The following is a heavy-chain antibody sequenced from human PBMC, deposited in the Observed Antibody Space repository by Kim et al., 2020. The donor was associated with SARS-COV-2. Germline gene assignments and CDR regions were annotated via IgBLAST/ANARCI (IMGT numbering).Heavy chain of an antibody. V-gene: IGHV4-59*01. Sequence: ARTNSNPTLKSRGTISVDTSKNQFSLKLTSVSAADTAVYYCARTHNWFDPWGQGTLVTVSS. CDR3: ARTHNWFDP. J-gene: IGHJ5*02. CDR2: ART.